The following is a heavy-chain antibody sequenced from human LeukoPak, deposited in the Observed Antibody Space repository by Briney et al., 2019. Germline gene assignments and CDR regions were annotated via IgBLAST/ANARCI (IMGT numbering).Heavy chain of an antibody. V-gene: IGHV1-18*01. Sequence: ASVKVSCKASGYTFTSYGISWVRQAPGQGLEWMGWISAYNGNTNYAQKLQGRVTMTTDTSTSTAYVELRSLRSDDTAVYYCAVHRYCSSTSCYWFDPWGQGTLVTVSS. CDR1: GYTFTSYG. CDR3: AVHRYCSSTSCYWFDP. J-gene: IGHJ5*02. CDR2: ISAYNGNT. D-gene: IGHD2-2*01.